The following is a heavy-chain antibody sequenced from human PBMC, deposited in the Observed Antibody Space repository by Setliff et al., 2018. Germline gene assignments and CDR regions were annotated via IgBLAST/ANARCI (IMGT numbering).Heavy chain of an antibody. CDR2: ISAYDGNT. CDR3: ARANDYSSGWYFYYYGMDV. D-gene: IGHD6-19*01. J-gene: IGHJ6*02. CDR1: GYTFTSYG. Sequence: ASVKVSCKASGYTFTSYGISWVRQAPGQGLEWMGWISAYDGNTNYAQKLQGRVTMTTDTSTSTAYMELRSLRSDDTAVYYCARANDYSSGWYFYYYGMDVWGQGTTVTVSS. V-gene: IGHV1-18*01.